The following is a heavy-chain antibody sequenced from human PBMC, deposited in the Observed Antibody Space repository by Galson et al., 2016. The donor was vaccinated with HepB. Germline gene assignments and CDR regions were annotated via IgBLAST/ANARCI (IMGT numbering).Heavy chain of an antibody. CDR2: ISGYNGNT. CDR1: GYTFSNYA. Sequence: SVKVSCKASGYTFSNYAITWVRQAPGQGLEWMGLISGYNGNTKYAQKFQGRVTVTIDTSTSTAYMELTSLRSDATAVYYCARSELGGIAPAAMALDNWGQGALVTVSS. D-gene: IGHD2-2*01. J-gene: IGHJ4*02. V-gene: IGHV1-18*01. CDR3: ARSELGGIAPAAMALDN.